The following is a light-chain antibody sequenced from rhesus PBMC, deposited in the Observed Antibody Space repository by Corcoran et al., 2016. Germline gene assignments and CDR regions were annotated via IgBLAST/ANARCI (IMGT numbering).Light chain of an antibody. J-gene: IGKJ1*01. CDR3: LQYNSDPGT. CDR1: QGISTS. CDR2: TTT. Sequence: DIQMTQSPSSLSASVGDRVTITCRASQGISTSLNWYQQKPGKAPKRLIYTTTSLEGGVPSRFSGSGAGTDLTITIGSLQPEDVATYYCLQYNSDPGTFGQGTKVDIK. V-gene: IGKV1-43*02.